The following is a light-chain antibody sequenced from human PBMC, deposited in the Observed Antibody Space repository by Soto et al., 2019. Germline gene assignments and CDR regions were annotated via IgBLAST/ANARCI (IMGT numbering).Light chain of an antibody. V-gene: IGKV3-20*01. J-gene: IGKJ3*01. CDR2: GAS. Sequence: ETVLTQSPATLSLSPGERATLSCRASQNINSRYLAWYQQKPGQAPRLLIYGASSRATGIPDRFSGSGSGTDFTLTISRLEPEDFAVYYCQQFGSSPGFTFGPGTKVDIK. CDR3: QQFGSSPGFT. CDR1: QNINSRY.